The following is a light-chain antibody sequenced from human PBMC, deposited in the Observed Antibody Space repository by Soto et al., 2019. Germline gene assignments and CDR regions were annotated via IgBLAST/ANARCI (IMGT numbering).Light chain of an antibody. J-gene: IGLJ2*01. V-gene: IGLV2-23*01. CDR2: EGT. CDR3: SSYAGSSARVV. CDR1: STDFENYNL. Sequence: QSVLTQPASVSGSPGQSIPISCPRSSTDFENYNLVSWYQHCPDKAPKLIIYEGTKRPSEISDRFSGSESDTTASLIISGLQPEDEADYYCSSYAGSSARVVFGGGTKLTVL.